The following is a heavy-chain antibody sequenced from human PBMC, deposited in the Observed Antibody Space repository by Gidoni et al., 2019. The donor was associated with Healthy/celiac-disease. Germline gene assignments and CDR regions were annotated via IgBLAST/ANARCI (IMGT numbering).Heavy chain of an antibody. CDR1: GGTFSSYA. Sequence: QVQLVPSGAAVKTPGSSVKVSCKASGGTFSSYAISWVRQAPGQGLEWRGGIIPIFGTANYAQKFQGRVTITADKSTSTAYMELSSLRSEDTAVYYCARDFRSYYGMDVWGQGTTVTVSS. CDR3: ARDFRSYYGMDV. CDR2: IIPIFGTA. J-gene: IGHJ6*02. V-gene: IGHV1-69*06.